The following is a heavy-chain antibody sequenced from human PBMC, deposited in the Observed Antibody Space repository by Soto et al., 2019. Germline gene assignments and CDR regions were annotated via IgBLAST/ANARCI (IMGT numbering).Heavy chain of an antibody. J-gene: IGHJ5*01. D-gene: IGHD1-1*01. CDR1: GGSVSSGIYY. V-gene: IGHV4-61*01. Sequence: ETRSVIWTASGGSVSSGIYYWSWIQHPPGKGLEWIGYIYYSGSTHYNPSLKSRVTISVDTSNNQFSLKLSSVTAADTAVYYCAREGRHYWNAQDNWC. CDR3: AREGRHYWNAQDNWC. CDR2: IYYSGST.